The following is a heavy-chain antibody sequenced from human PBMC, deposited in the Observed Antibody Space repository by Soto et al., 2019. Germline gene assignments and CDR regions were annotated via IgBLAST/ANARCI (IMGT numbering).Heavy chain of an antibody. CDR3: ARVPALSIAAAGTIDY. J-gene: IGHJ4*02. CDR2: IYYSGST. CDR1: GGSISSSSYY. D-gene: IGHD6-13*01. V-gene: IGHV4-39*01. Sequence: QLQLQESGPGLVKPSETLSLTCTVSGGSISSSSYYWGWIRQPPGKGLEWIGSIYYSGSTYYNPSLKSRVRISVDTSKNQFSLKLSSVTAADTAVYYCARVPALSIAAAGTIDYWGQGTLVTVSS.